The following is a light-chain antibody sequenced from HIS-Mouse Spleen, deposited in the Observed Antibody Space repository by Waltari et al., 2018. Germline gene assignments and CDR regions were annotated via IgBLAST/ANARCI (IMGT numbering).Light chain of an antibody. Sequence: QSALTHPASVSGSPGQSITIPCTGTSSDVGGSNYVSWYQQPPGKAPKLMIYEVSNRPSGFSNRCSGSKSGNTASLTISGLQAEDEADYYCSSYTSSSTWVFGGGTKLTVL. J-gene: IGLJ3*02. V-gene: IGLV2-14*01. CDR2: EVS. CDR1: SSDVGGSNY. CDR3: SSYTSSSTWV.